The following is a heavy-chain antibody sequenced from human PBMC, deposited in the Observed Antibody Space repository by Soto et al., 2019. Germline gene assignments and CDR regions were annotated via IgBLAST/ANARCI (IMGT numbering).Heavy chain of an antibody. J-gene: IGHJ6*02. Sequence: QVQLVQSGAEVKKPGSSVKVSCKASGGTFSSYTISWVRQAPGQGLEWMGRIIPILGIANYAQKFQGRVTITADKSTSTAYMELSSLRSEDTAVYYCARVHITSGPGYYGMDVWGQGTTVTVSS. CDR3: ARVHITSGPGYYGMDV. CDR2: IIPILGIA. D-gene: IGHD5-12*01. CDR1: GGTFSSYT. V-gene: IGHV1-69*02.